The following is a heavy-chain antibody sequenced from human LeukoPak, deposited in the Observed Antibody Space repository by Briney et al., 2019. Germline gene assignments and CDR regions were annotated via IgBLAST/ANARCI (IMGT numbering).Heavy chain of an antibody. CDR3: AHNTVVLKECDAFDI. CDR2: IYWNDDK. V-gene: IGHV2-5*01. Sequence: ESGPTLVKPTQTLTLTCTFSGFSLSTSGVGVGWIRQPPGKALEWLALIYWNDDKRYSPSLKSRLTITKDTSKNQVVLTMTNMDPVDTATYYCAHNTVVLKECDAFDIWGQGTMVTVSS. CDR1: GFSLSTSGVG. D-gene: IGHD4-23*01. J-gene: IGHJ3*02.